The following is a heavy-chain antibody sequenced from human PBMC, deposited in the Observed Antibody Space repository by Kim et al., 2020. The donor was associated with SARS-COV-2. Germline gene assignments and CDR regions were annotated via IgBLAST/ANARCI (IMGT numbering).Heavy chain of an antibody. J-gene: IGHJ4*02. D-gene: IGHD3-9*01. V-gene: IGHV4-34*01. CDR2: INHSGST. CDR3: ASLHYDILTGYSFSGY. Sequence: SETLSLTCAVYGGSFSGYYWSWIRQPPGKGLEWIGEINHSGSTNYNPSLKSRVTISVDTSKNQFSLKLSSVTAADTAVYYCASLHYDILTGYSFSGYWGQGTLVTVSS. CDR1: GGSFSGYY.